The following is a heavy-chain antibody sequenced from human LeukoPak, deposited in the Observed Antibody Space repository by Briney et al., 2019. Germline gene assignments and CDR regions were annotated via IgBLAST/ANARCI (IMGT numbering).Heavy chain of an antibody. CDR2: INPNSGGT. V-gene: IGHV1-2*02. CDR1: GYTFTGYY. D-gene: IGHD4-17*01. J-gene: IGHJ3*02. CDR3: ARDLRTTVTVDDAFDI. Sequence: ASVKVSCKASGYTFTGYYMHWVRQAPGQGLEWMGWINPNSGGTNYAQKFQGRVTMTRDMSTSTVYMELRSLRSEDSAVYYCARDLRTTVTVDDAFDIWGQGTMVTVSS.